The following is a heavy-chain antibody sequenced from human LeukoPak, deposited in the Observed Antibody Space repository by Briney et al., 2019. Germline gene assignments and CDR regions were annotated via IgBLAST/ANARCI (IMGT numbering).Heavy chain of an antibody. CDR1: GGSISSGSYY. Sequence: SQTLSLTCTVSGGSISSGSYYWSWIRQPAGKGLEWIGRIYTSGSTNYNPSLKSRVTISVDTSKNQFSLKLSSVTAADTAVYYCARSEGRYAFDIWGQGTMVTVSS. CDR3: ARSEGRYAFDI. V-gene: IGHV4-61*02. J-gene: IGHJ3*02. CDR2: IYTSGST.